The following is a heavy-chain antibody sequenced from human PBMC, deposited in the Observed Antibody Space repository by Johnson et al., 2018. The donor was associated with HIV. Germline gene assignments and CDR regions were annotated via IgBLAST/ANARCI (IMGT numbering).Heavy chain of an antibody. V-gene: IGHV3-30*04. CDR3: ARDCTGGVCLNDAFDI. CDR2: ISYDGSNK. CDR1: VFTFSRYP. J-gene: IGHJ3*02. Sequence: QVQLVESGGGVVQPGRPLRLSCAASVFTFSRYPMHWVRPAPGKGLEWLAVISYDGSNKYYADSVKGRFTTSRDNSKNTLYLQMISLRAEDTAVYYCARDCTGGVCLNDAFDIWGQGTMVTVSS. D-gene: IGHD2-8*02.